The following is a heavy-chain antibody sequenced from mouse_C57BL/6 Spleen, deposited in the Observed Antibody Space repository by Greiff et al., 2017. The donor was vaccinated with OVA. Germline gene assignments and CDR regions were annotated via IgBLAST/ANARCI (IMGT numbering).Heavy chain of an antibody. J-gene: IGHJ4*01. V-gene: IGHV1-50*01. CDR1: GYTFTSYW. CDR2: IDPSDSYT. D-gene: IGHD2-5*01. Sequence: QVQLQQPGAELVKPGASVKLSCKASGYTFTSYWMQWVKQRPGQGLEWIGEIDPSDSYTNYNQKFKGKATLTVDTSSSTAYMQLSSLTSEVSAVYYCARPRLLRSNWGDYYAMDHGGKGTSVTVPS. CDR3: ARPRLLRSNWGDYYAMDH.